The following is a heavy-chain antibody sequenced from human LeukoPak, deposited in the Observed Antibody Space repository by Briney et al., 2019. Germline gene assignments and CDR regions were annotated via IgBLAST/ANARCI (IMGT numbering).Heavy chain of an antibody. CDR3: VRDGNILTGSKYNFDD. Sequence: GGSLTLSCAASGFTFTTYGFHWVRQAPGKGLEWVAVIWYDGTKTYYTDSVKGRFTISRDDSKNTLYLQMNSLRAEDTAVYYCVRDGNILTGSKYNFDDWGQGTLVTVSS. CDR2: IWYDGTKT. CDR1: GFTFTTYG. V-gene: IGHV3-33*01. J-gene: IGHJ4*02. D-gene: IGHD3-9*01.